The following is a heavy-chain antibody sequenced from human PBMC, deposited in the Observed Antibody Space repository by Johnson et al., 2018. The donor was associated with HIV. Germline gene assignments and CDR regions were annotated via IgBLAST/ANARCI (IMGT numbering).Heavy chain of an antibody. Sequence: QVLLVESGGGLVQPGRSLRLSCAASGFTFDDYAMHWVRQAPGKGLEWVAFIRYDGSNKYYGDSVKGRFTISRDNSKNTLYLQMNSRRAEDTAVYYGARSRDYGPARSAFDIWGQGTMVTVSS. J-gene: IGHJ3*02. V-gene: IGHV3-30*02. CDR3: ARSRDYGPARSAFDI. CDR1: GFTFDDYA. CDR2: IRYDGSNK. D-gene: IGHD4-17*01.